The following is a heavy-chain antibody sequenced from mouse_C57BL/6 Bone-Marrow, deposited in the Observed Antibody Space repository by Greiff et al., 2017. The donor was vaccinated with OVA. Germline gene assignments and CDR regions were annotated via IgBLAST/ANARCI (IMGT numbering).Heavy chain of an antibody. V-gene: IGHV5-12*01. CDR2: ISNGGGST. CDR3: ARPLITTVRYFDV. J-gene: IGHJ1*03. Sequence: EVKLMESGGGLVQPGGSLKLSCAASGFTFSDYYMYWVRQTPEKRLEWVAYISNGGGSTYYPDTVKGRFTISRDNAKNTLYLQMSRLKSEDTAMYYCARPLITTVRYFDVWGTGTTVTVSS. D-gene: IGHD1-1*01. CDR1: GFTFSDYY.